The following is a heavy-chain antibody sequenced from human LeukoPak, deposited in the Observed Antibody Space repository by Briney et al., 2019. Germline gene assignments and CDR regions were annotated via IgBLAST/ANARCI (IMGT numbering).Heavy chain of an antibody. CDR3: ARRPTVTPDY. CDR1: GYSFTSYW. V-gene: IGHV5-51*01. D-gene: IGHD4-17*01. J-gene: IGHJ4*02. Sequence: GESLKISCKGSGYSFTSYWIGWVRQMPGKGLEWMGIIYPDDSDTRYSPSFEGQVIISVDQSISTAYLQWSSLKASDTATYYCARRPTVTPDYWGQGTLVTVSS. CDR2: IYPDDSDT.